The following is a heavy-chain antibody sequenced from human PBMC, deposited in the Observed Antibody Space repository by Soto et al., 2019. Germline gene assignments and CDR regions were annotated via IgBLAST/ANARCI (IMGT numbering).Heavy chain of an antibody. D-gene: IGHD3-3*01. J-gene: IGHJ4*02. Sequence: GGSLRLSCAASGFTFSSYGMHWVRQAPGKGLEWVAVIWYDGSNKYYADSVKGRFTISRDNSKNTLYLQMNSLRAEDTAVYYCARGVSGYYDFWSGSLKTRGLDYWGQGTLVTVSS. V-gene: IGHV3-33*01. CDR2: IWYDGSNK. CDR3: ARGVSGYYDFWSGSLKTRGLDY. CDR1: GFTFSSYG.